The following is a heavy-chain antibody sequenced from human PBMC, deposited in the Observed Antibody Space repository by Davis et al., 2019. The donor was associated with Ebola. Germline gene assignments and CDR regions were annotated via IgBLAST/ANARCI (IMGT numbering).Heavy chain of an antibody. CDR2: INAGNGNT. D-gene: IGHD4-23*01. V-gene: IGHV1-3*01. CDR3: ARDIGLVTPAWFDP. Sequence: GESLKISCAASGFTFTSYAMHWVRQAPGQRLEWMGWINAGNGNTNYAQKLQGRVTMTTDTSTSTAYMELRSLRSDDTAVYYCARDIGLVTPAWFDPWGQGTLVTVSS. CDR1: GFTFTSYA. J-gene: IGHJ5*02.